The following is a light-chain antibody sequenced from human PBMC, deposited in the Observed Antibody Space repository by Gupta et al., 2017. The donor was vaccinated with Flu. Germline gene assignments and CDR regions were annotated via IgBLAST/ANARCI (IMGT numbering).Light chain of an antibody. Sequence: ATINCKSSQSVLYSSNNKNYLAWYQQKPGQPPKLLIYWASTRESGVPDRFSGSGSGTDFTLTISSLQAEDVAVYYCQQYYSTPKTFGQGTKVEIK. CDR1: QSVLYSSNNKNY. V-gene: IGKV4-1*01. J-gene: IGKJ1*01. CDR2: WAS. CDR3: QQYYSTPKT.